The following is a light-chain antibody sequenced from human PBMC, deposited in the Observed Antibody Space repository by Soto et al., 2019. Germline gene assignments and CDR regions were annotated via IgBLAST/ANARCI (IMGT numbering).Light chain of an antibody. J-gene: IGKJ5*01. CDR2: GAS. CDR3: QKHKSWPPIT. V-gene: IGKV3-15*01. Sequence: EIVMTQSPATLSVSPGAGVPLSGRASQPVPSRIAWYPQKPGQAPSLLIYGASTRATGVPDRFSGTGSGTEFTLTISSLKSEDYAVYYCQKHKSWPPITFGQGTRLEIK. CDR1: QPVPSR.